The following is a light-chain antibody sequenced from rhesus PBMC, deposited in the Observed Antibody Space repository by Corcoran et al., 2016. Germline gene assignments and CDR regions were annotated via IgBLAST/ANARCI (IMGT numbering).Light chain of an antibody. V-gene: IGKV1-22*01. CDR1: QSISSW. J-gene: IGKJ2*01. Sequence: DIQMTQSPSSLSASVGDTVTITCRASQSISSWLAWYQQEPGKAPILLIYKASSLLSGVPSRFSGSGSGTDFTLTISSLQSEDFATYYCLQYASSPYSFGQGTKVEIK. CDR3: LQYASSPYS. CDR2: KAS.